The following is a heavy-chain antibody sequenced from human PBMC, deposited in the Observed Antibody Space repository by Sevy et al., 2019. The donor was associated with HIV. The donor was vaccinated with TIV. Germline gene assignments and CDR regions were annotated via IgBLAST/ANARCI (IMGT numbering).Heavy chain of an antibody. D-gene: IGHD6-19*01. CDR3: AREARRQNSSGRVGDAFDI. CDR1: GFTVSSNY. CDR2: IYSGGST. J-gene: IGHJ3*02. V-gene: IGHV3-53*01. Sequence: GGSLRLSCAASGFTVSSNYMSWVRQAPGKGLEWVSVIYSGGSTYYADSVKGRFTISRDNSKNTLYLQMNSLRAEDTAVYYCAREARRQNSSGRVGDAFDIWGQGTMVTVSS.